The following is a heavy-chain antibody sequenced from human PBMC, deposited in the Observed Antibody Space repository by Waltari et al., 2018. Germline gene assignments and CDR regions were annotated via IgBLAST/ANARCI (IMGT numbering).Heavy chain of an antibody. CDR3: ARGRHRLMEVGYLMALDP. CDR2: SSANNGHT. Sequence: QAQLVQSGAEVKKPGASVKVPCRACGYPFSDFGISWVRQAPGQGLDWMGWSSANNGHTNHAQKFQGRLIMTKDTSTTTVYMELNYLTSDDTAVYYCARGRHRLMEVGYLMALDPWGQGTLVTVSS. D-gene: IGHD3-3*01. CDR1: GYPFSDFG. J-gene: IGHJ5*02. V-gene: IGHV1-18*01.